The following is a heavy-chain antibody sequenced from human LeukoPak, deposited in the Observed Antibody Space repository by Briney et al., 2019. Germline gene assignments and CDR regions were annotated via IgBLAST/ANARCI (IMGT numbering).Heavy chain of an antibody. CDR2: IYYSGST. Sequence: PSETLSLTCTVSGGSISSYYWSWIRQPPGKGLEWIGYIYYSGSTNYNPSLKSRVTISVDTSKNQFSLKLSSVTAADTAVYYCAREGPGVLRYFDWLFDYWGQGTLVTVSS. V-gene: IGHV4-59*12. J-gene: IGHJ4*02. CDR1: GGSISSYY. D-gene: IGHD3-9*01. CDR3: AREGPGVLRYFDWLFDY.